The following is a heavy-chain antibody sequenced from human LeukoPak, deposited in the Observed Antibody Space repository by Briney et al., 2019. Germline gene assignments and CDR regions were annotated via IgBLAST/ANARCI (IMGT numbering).Heavy chain of an antibody. V-gene: IGHV3-74*01. J-gene: IGHJ5*02. CDR3: ARDLGQYYDTSDNWFDP. D-gene: IGHD3-22*01. CDR1: GFTFSNYW. CDR2: INSDGINT. Sequence: GGSLRLSCAASGFTFSNYWMHWVRQAPGKGLVWVSCINSDGINTSYADSVKGRFTVSRDNAKNTLNLQMNSLRAEDTAVYYCARDLGQYYDTSDNWFDPWGQGTLVTVSS.